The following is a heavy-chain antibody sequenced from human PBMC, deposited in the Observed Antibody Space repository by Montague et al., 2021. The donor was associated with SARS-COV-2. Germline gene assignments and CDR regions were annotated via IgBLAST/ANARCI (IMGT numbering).Heavy chain of an antibody. Sequence: SETLSLTCTVSGGSISSYYWSWIRQPPGKGLEWIGYIYYSGSTNYNPSLKSQVTISVDTSKNQFSLKLSSVTAADTAVYYCAGVEGGGVIDYWGQGTLVTVSS. J-gene: IGHJ4*02. CDR2: IYYSGST. V-gene: IGHV4-59*01. CDR3: AGVEGGGVIDY. D-gene: IGHD2-8*02. CDR1: GGSISSYY.